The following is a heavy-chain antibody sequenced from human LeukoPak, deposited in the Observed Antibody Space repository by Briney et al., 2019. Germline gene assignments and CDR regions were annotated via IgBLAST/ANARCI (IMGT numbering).Heavy chain of an antibody. D-gene: IGHD3-10*01. Sequence: GGSLRPSCAASGFMFSTYWMSWVRQAPGKGLEWVANIKQDRSEKYYVDSVKGRFTISRDNAKSSLFLQVDSLRAEDTAMYYCARGRMVRGVTYFDYWGQGTLATVSS. V-gene: IGHV3-7*01. J-gene: IGHJ4*02. CDR1: GFMFSTYW. CDR3: ARGRMVRGVTYFDY. CDR2: IKQDRSEK.